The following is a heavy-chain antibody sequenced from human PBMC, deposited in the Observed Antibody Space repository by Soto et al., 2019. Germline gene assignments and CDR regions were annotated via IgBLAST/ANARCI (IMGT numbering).Heavy chain of an antibody. Sequence: SLTCSVSGGSISSYYWTWIRQPPGKGLERIGYIYYTGSTNYNPSLKSRVTISLDRSKNQFSLKLSSVTAADTAVYYCARSAWGYAFDIWGQGTMVTVSS. V-gene: IGHV4-59*01. D-gene: IGHD1-26*01. J-gene: IGHJ3*02. CDR3: ARSAWGYAFDI. CDR2: IYYTGST. CDR1: GGSISSYY.